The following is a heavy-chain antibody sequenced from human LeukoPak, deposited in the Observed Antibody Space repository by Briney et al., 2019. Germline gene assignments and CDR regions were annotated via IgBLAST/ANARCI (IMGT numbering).Heavy chain of an antibody. J-gene: IGHJ4*02. D-gene: IGHD6-25*01. Sequence: ASVKVSCKASGYTFTDYYMHWVRQAPGQGLEWMGWIDPDSGGTNYAQKFQGRVTMTRDTSINTAFMELSRLTSDDTAVYYCARGSVYFDYWGQGTQVTVSS. V-gene: IGHV1-2*02. CDR3: ARGSVYFDY. CDR1: GYTFTDYY. CDR2: IDPDSGGT.